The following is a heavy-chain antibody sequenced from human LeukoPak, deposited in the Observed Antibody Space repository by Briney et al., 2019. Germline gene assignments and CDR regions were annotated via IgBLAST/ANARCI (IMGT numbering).Heavy chain of an antibody. CDR2: INPNSGGT. D-gene: IGHD1-26*01. J-gene: IGHJ4*02. Sequence: GASVKVSCKASGYTFTGYYMHWVRQAPGQRLEWRGWINPNSGGTNYAQKFQGRVTMTRDTSISTAYMELSRLRSDDTAVYYCARVSGSYYVVDYWGQGTLVTVSS. V-gene: IGHV1-2*02. CDR3: ARVSGSYYVVDY. CDR1: GYTFTGYY.